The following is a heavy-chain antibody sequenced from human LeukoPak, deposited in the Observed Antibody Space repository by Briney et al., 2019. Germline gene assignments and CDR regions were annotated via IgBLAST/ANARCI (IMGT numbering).Heavy chain of an antibody. V-gene: IGHV4-61*01. Sequence: PSETLSLTCTVSGGSVSSGSYYWSWIRQPPGKGLEWIGYIYYSGSTNYNPSLKSRVTISADTSKNQFSLKLSSVTAADTAVYYCGGGAHCSGGSCALGIGDYWGQGTLVTVSS. J-gene: IGHJ4*02. CDR1: GGSVSSGSYY. D-gene: IGHD2-15*01. CDR3: GGGAHCSGGSCALGIGDY. CDR2: IYYSGST.